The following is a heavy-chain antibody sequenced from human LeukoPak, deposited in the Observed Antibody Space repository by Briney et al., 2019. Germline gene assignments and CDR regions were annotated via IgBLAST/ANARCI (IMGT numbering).Heavy chain of an antibody. V-gene: IGHV3-23*01. CDR3: AKDWLSHMDV. CDR2: ISGSGGST. D-gene: IGHD3-9*01. J-gene: IGHJ6*03. Sequence: GGSLRLSCAASGFTFSTFAMIWVRQPPGKGLEWVSAISGSGGSTYYADSVKGRFTISRDNSKNTLYLQMNSLRAEDTAVYYCAKDWLSHMDVWGKGTTVTISS. CDR1: GFTFSTFA.